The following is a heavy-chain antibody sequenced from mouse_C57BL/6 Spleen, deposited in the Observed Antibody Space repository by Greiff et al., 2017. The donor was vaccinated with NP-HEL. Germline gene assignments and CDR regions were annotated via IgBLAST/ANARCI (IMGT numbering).Heavy chain of an antibody. Sequence: QVQLQQPGAELVRPGSSVKLSCKASGYTFTSYWMHWVKQRPIQGLEWIGNIDPSDSETHYNQKFKDKATLTVDKSSSTAYMQLSSLTSEDSAVYYCASGDDYGYYAMDYWGQGTSVTVSS. D-gene: IGHD2-4*01. J-gene: IGHJ4*01. V-gene: IGHV1-52*01. CDR1: GYTFTSYW. CDR3: ASGDDYGYYAMDY. CDR2: IDPSDSET.